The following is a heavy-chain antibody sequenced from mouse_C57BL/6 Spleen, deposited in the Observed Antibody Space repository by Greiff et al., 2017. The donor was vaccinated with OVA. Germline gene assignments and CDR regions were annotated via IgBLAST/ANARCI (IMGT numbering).Heavy chain of an antibody. CDR3: ARLRHGYAMDY. CDR2: IWGVGST. J-gene: IGHJ4*01. D-gene: IGHD2-12*01. Sequence: QVQLKESGPGLVAPSQILSITCTVSGFSLTSYGVDWVRQSPGKGLEWLGVIWGVGSTNYNSALKSRLSISKDNSKSQVFLKMNSLQTDDTAMYYCARLRHGYAMDYWGQGTSVTVSS. CDR1: GFSLTSYG. V-gene: IGHV2-6*01.